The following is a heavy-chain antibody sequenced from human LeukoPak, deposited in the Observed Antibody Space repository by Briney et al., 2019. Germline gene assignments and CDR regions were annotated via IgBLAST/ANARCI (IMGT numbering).Heavy chain of an antibody. Sequence: SETLSLTGAVYGGSFSGYYWSWIRQPPGKGLEWIGEINHSGSTNYNPSLKSRVTISVDTSKNQFSLKLSSVTAADTAVYYCARLVVPAAIVYMDVWGKGTTVTVSS. V-gene: IGHV4-34*01. D-gene: IGHD2-2*01. CDR2: INHSGST. CDR1: GGSFSGYY. J-gene: IGHJ6*03. CDR3: ARLVVPAAIVYMDV.